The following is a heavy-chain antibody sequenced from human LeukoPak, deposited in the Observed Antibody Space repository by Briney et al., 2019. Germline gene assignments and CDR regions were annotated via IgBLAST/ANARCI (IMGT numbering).Heavy chain of an antibody. CDR3: ARDHDIVVVPAALDC. CDR1: EFTFSSYG. J-gene: IGHJ4*02. D-gene: IGHD2-2*01. Sequence: GGSLRLSCAASEFTFSSYGMHWVRQAPGKGLEWVAVVWYDGSNKYYADSVKGRFTISRDNSKNTLYLQMNSLRAEDTAVYYRARDHDIVVVPAALDCWGQGTLVTVSS. CDR2: VWYDGSNK. V-gene: IGHV3-33*01.